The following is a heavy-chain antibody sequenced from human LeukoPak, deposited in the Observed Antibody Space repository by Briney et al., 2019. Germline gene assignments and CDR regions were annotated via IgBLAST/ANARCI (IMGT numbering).Heavy chain of an antibody. CDR3: VKESPWGSSGYDY. Sequence: GGSLRLSCSASGFTFSSYAMHWVRQAPGKGLEYVSAISSNGGSTYYADSVKGRFTISRDNSKNTLYLQTSSLRAEDTAVYYCVKESPWGSSGYDYWGQGTLVTVSS. J-gene: IGHJ4*02. D-gene: IGHD3-22*01. V-gene: IGHV3-64D*06. CDR2: ISSNGGST. CDR1: GFTFSSYA.